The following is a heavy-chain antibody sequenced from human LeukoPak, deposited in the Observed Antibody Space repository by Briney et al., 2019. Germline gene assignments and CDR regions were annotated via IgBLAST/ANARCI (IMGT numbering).Heavy chain of an antibody. CDR2: INHSGST. V-gene: IGHV4-34*01. Sequence: SETLSLTCAVYGGSFSGYYWSWIRQPPGKGLEWIGEINHSGSTNYNPSLKSRVTISVDTSKNQFSLKLSSVTAADTAVYYCASSFRGVVSFDYWGRGTLVTVSS. CDR1: GGSFSGYY. D-gene: IGHD3-3*01. J-gene: IGHJ4*02. CDR3: ASSFRGVVSFDY.